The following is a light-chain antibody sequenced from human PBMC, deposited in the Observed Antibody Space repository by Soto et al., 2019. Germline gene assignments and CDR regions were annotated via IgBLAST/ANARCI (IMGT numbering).Light chain of an antibody. Sequence: QSALTHPASVSWSPGHLITIPCTGTSSDLAIYNYVSWYQQQPGKAPKLMIYQVTNRPSGVSNRFSGSRSGNTASLTISGLQAEEEADYYCSSYTDSSNYVFGTGTKVTVL. CDR3: SSYTDSSNYV. CDR1: SSDLAIYNY. J-gene: IGLJ1*01. CDR2: QVT. V-gene: IGLV2-14*01.